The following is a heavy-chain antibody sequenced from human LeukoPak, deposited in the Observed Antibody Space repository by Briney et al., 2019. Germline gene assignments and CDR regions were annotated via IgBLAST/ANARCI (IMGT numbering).Heavy chain of an antibody. CDR1: GFTFSTYA. J-gene: IGHJ4*02. D-gene: IGHD3-22*01. CDR3: SRVVYSDSSGYLDY. Sequence: PAESLRLSCAASGFTFSTYAMHWVREAPGKGLQYVSAISSDGGGTYYEDSVNGRYTISRDNSKKTLYFQIGSLRGADMAVYYCSRVVYSDSSGYLDYWGQGTLVTVSS. CDR2: ISSDGGGT. V-gene: IGHV3-64*02.